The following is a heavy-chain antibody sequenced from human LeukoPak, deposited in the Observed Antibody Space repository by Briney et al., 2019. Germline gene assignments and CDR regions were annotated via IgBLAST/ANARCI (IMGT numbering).Heavy chain of an antibody. CDR1: GGSISSYY. V-gene: IGHV4-59*08. CDR3: ARHKVGSWPNYYLDV. D-gene: IGHD6-13*01. CDR2: IYYTGNT. Sequence: SETLSLTCTVSGGSISSYYWSWIRQPPGKGLEWIGYIYYTGNTNYNPSLKSRVTISVDTSNNQFSLKLSSVTAADTAVYYCARHKVGSWPNYYLDVWGKGTTVTVSS. J-gene: IGHJ6*03.